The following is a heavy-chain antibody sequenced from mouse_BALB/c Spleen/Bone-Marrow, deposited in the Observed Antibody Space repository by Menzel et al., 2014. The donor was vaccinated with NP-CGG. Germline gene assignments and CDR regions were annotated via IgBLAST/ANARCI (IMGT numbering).Heavy chain of an antibody. CDR1: GYTFTSSW. CDR2: IHPNSGNT. J-gene: IGHJ2*02. D-gene: IGHD2-14*01. CDR3: ATYQRYACYCVL. V-gene: IGHV1S130*01. Sequence: QVQLQQSGSVLVRPGASVKLSCKASGYTFTSSWMHWAKQRPGQGLEWIGEIHPNSGNTNYNEKFKGKATLTVDTSSSTVCVDLNSLTSEVSGLYYCATYQRYACYCVLWGQGTSLTVPS.